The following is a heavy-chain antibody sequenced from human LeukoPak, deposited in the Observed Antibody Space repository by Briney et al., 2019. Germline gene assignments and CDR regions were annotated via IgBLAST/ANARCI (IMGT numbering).Heavy chain of an antibody. Sequence: ASVKVSCKASGYTFTGYYMHWVRQAPGQGLEWMGWINPNSGGTNYAQKFQGRVTMTRDTSISTAYMELSRLRSDDTAVYYCARRHYDILTGPRAFDIWGQGTMVTVSS. D-gene: IGHD3-9*01. V-gene: IGHV1-2*02. CDR2: INPNSGGT. CDR1: GYTFTGYY. J-gene: IGHJ3*02. CDR3: ARRHYDILTGPRAFDI.